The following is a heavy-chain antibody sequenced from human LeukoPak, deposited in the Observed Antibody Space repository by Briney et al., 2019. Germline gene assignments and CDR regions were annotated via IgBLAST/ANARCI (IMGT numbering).Heavy chain of an antibody. V-gene: IGHV4-59*01. Sequence: SETLSLTCTVSGGSLSSYYWSWIRQPPGKGLEWIGYIYYSGSTNHNPSLKSRVTISVDTSKNQFSLKLSSVTAADTAVYYCARATHSPMTTVTIGGVWYFDLWGRGTLVTVSS. CDR1: GGSLSSYY. D-gene: IGHD4-17*01. CDR2: IYYSGST. J-gene: IGHJ2*01. CDR3: ARATHSPMTTVTIGGVWYFDL.